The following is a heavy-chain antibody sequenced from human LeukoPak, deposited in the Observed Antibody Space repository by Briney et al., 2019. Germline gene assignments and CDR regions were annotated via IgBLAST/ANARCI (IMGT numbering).Heavy chain of an antibody. Sequence: GASVKVSCKASGYTFTSYDINWVRQATGQGLEWMGWMNPNSGNTGYAQKFQGRVTITRNTSISTAYMELSSLRSEDTAVYYCARSASSGWYNWFDPWGQGTLVTVSS. CDR3: ARSASSGWYNWFDP. D-gene: IGHD6-19*01. CDR2: MNPNSGNT. CDR1: GYTFTSYD. J-gene: IGHJ5*02. V-gene: IGHV1-8*03.